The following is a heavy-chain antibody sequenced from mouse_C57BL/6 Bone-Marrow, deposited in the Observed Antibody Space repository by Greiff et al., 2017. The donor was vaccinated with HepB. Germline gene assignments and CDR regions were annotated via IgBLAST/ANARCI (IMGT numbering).Heavy chain of an antibody. J-gene: IGHJ4*01. V-gene: IGHV1-81*01. CDR3: ARWGHNLAMDY. CDR2: IYPRSGNT. Sequence: QVQLQQPGAELVRPGASVKLSCKASGYTFTSYGISWVKQRTGQGLEWIGEIYPRSGNTYYNEKFKGKATLTADKSSSTAYMELRSLTSEDSAVYFCARWGHNLAMDYWGQGTSVTVSS. CDR1: GYTFTSYG.